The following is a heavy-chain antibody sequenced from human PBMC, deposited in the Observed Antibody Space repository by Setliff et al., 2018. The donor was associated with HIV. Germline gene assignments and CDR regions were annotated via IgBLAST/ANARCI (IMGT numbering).Heavy chain of an antibody. CDR1: GDSISRHD. J-gene: IGHJ6*03. D-gene: IGHD3-3*01. V-gene: IGHV4-59*11. CDR3: ARRVGLTISGAPNQYYYMDV. CDR2: IYYDGTT. Sequence: SETLSLTCTVSGDSISRHDWTWIRQPPGKGLEWIGQIYYDGTTNYNPSIKSRVTISVDTSKNQLSLRLSSVTEADTAVFYCARRVGLTISGAPNQYYYMDVWGKGTTVTVSS.